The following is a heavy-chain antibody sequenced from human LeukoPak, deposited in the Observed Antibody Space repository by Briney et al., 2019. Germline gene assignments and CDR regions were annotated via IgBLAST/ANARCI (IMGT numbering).Heavy chain of an antibody. CDR2: VDSGGSA. CDR1: GFIVSGTY. CDR3: TRESLSRSRAMDV. V-gene: IGHV3-53*04. D-gene: IGHD6-6*01. Sequence: GGSLRLSCAASGFIVSGTYMSWVRQVPGKGLEWVSVVDSGGSAFYADSVKGRFTISRHNSKKTLYLQMDSLRAEDTAIYYCTRESLSRSRAMDVWGQGTTVTVSS. J-gene: IGHJ6*02.